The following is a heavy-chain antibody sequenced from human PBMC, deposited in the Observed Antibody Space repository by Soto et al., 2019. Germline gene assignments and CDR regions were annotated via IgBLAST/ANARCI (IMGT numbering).Heavy chain of an antibody. D-gene: IGHD2-21*01. Sequence: ASVKVSCKASGYTFTSYYMHSVRQDPGQGLEWMGIINPSGGSTSYAQKFQGRVTVTADESTNTVYMELRSLRSDDTAVYYCARGGDGYNFGAVYWGQETPVTVSS. J-gene: IGHJ4*02. CDR1: GYTFTSYY. CDR3: ARGGDGYNFGAVY. CDR2: INPSGGST. V-gene: IGHV1-46*01.